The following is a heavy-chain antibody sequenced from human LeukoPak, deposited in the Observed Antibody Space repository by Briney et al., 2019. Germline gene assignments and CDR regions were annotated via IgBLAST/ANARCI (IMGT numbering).Heavy chain of an antibody. V-gene: IGHV4-59*01. Sequence: PSETLSLTCTVSGDSISTYYWSWIRQPPGKGLEWIGYIYYSGSTTYNPSLKSRVTISVDTSKNQFSLKLSSVTAADTAVYYCARGPVRNWFDPWGQGTLVTVSS. CDR1: GDSISTYY. J-gene: IGHJ5*02. CDR2: IYYSGST. CDR3: ARGPVRNWFDP.